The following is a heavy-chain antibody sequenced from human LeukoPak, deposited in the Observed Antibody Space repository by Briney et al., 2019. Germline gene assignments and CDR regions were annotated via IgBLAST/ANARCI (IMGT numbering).Heavy chain of an antibody. Sequence: GGSLRLSCEASTFTFTPGWMSWVRQAPGKGLEWVAMIKRDGGEKYYVDSVKGRFTISRDNAKKSLYLQMDSLRDEDTAVYYCASLDTAHPSGVYWGQGTLVTVSS. D-gene: IGHD5-18*01. V-gene: IGHV3-7*01. CDR3: ASLDTAHPSGVY. CDR2: IKRDGGEK. CDR1: TFTFTPGW. J-gene: IGHJ4*02.